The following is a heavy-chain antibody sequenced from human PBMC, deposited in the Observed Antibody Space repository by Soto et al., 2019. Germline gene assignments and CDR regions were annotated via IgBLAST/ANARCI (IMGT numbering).Heavy chain of an antibody. J-gene: IGHJ4*02. V-gene: IGHV1-46*01. CDR2: INPSGGST. D-gene: IGHD6-19*01. CDR1: GYTFTSYY. CDR3: ARGSVAGRRFDY. Sequence: QVQLVQSGAEVKKPGASVKVSCKASGYTFTSYYIHCVRQAPGQGLEWMGIINPSGGSTSYAQKFQGRVTMTRDTSTSTVYMELSSLRSEDTAVYYCARGSVAGRRFDYWGQGTLVTVSS.